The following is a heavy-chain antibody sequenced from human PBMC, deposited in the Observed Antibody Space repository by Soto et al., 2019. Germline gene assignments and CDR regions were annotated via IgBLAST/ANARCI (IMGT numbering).Heavy chain of an antibody. Sequence: GASVKVSCKASGYTFTGYYMHWVRQAPGQGLEWMGWINPNSGGTNYAQKFQGRVTMTRDTSISTAHMELSRLRSDDTAVYYCARVRSLVRYYYYGMDVWGQGTTVTVSS. CDR3: ARVRSLVRYYYYGMDV. V-gene: IGHV1-2*02. D-gene: IGHD6-13*01. J-gene: IGHJ6*02. CDR2: INPNSGGT. CDR1: GYTFTGYY.